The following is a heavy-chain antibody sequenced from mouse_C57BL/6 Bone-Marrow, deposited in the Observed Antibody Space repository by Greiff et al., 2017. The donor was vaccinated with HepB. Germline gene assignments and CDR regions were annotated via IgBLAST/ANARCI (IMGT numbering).Heavy chain of an antibody. V-gene: IGHV1-63*01. CDR1: GYTFTNYW. CDR3: ARARKDFLAMDY. CDR2: IYPGGGYT. Sequence: VQLQQSGAELVRPGTSVKMSCKASGYTFTNYWIGWVKQRPGHGLEWIGDIYPGGGYTNYNEKFKGKATLTADKSSSTAYMQFSSLTSEDSAIYYCARARKDFLAMDYWGQGTSVTVSS. J-gene: IGHJ4*01.